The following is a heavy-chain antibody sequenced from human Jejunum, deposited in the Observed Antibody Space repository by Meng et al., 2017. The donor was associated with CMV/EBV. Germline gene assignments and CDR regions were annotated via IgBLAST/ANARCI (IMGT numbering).Heavy chain of an antibody. D-gene: IGHD3-3*01. CDR2: MSPQSGKT. CDR1: TYD. V-gene: IGHV1-8*01. J-gene: IGHJ5*02. Sequence: TYDIDWIRQATGQGLEWMGWMSPQSGKTAYAPNFQGRVTMTRNTSTNTAYMELTGLTSGDTAVYYCARGGEISVFGVVLKHFWFDPWGQGTLVTVSS. CDR3: ARGGEISVFGVVLKHFWFDP.